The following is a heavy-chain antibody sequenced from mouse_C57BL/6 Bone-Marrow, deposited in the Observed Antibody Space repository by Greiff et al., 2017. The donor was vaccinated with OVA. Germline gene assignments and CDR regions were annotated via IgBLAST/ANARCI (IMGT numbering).Heavy chain of an antibody. CDR1: GFSLTSYG. D-gene: IGHD4-1*01. CDR3: ARKDWDSYFDV. J-gene: IGHJ1*03. CDR2: IWSGGST. V-gene: IGHV2-2*01. Sequence: VKLMESGPGLVQPSQSLSITCTVSGFSLTSYGVHWVRQSPGKGLECLGVIWSGGSTDYNAAFISRLSISKDNSKSQVFFKMNSLQADDTAIYYCARKDWDSYFDVWGTGTTVTVSS.